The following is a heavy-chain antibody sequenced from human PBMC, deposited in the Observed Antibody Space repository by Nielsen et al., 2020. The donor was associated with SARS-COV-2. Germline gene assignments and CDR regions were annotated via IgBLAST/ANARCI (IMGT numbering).Heavy chain of an antibody. J-gene: IGHJ1*01. CDR3: AKSLYSSSWYTYFQH. D-gene: IGHD6-13*01. CDR2: ISYDGSNK. V-gene: IGHV3-30*18. CDR1: GFTFSSFA. Sequence: GGSLRLSCAASGFTFSSFAMHWVRQAPGKGLEWVAVISYDGSNKYYADSVKGRFTISRDNSKNTLYLQMNSLRAEDTAVYYCAKSLYSSSWYTYFQHWGQGTLVTVSS.